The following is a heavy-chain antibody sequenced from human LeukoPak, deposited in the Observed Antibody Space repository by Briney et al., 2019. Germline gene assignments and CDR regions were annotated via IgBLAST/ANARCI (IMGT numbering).Heavy chain of an antibody. CDR3: ARKKGIYYDSSGYYYYYYGMDV. D-gene: IGHD3-22*01. V-gene: IGHV4-59*01. J-gene: IGHJ6*02. CDR2: IYYSGST. Sequence: SETLSLTCSVSDGSINSYYWNWIRRPPGKGLEWIGYIYYSGSTNYNPSLKSRVTISVDTSRNQFSLKLSSVTAADTAVYYCARKKGIYYDSSGYYYYYYGMDVWGQGTTVTVSS. CDR1: DGSINSYY.